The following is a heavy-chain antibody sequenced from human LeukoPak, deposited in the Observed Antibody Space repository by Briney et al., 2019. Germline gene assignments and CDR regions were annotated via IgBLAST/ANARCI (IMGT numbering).Heavy chain of an antibody. V-gene: IGHV5-51*01. Sequence: GESLKISCKGSGYSFTSYWIGWVRQMPGKGLEWMGIIYPGDYDTRYSLSFQGEVTISADKSISTAYLQWSSLKASDTAMYYCATRDIVVVPAANPTRFGAFDIWGQGTMVTVSS. CDR1: GYSFTSYW. CDR2: IYPGDYDT. D-gene: IGHD2-2*01. J-gene: IGHJ3*02. CDR3: ATRDIVVVPAANPTRFGAFDI.